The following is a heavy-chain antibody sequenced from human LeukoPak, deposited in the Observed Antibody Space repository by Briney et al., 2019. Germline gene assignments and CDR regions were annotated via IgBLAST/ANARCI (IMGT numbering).Heavy chain of an antibody. CDR2: TWNDGSKG. Sequence: GGSLRLSCAASGFTLSTYGVHWVRQAPGKGLEWVAVTWNDGSKGEYADSVKGRFTVSRDNSKNTLFLQMDSLRVDDTAVYYCAKDLFETHWGEVFDYWGQGALVTVSS. CDR3: AKDLFETHWGEVFDY. J-gene: IGHJ4*02. CDR1: GFTLSTYG. D-gene: IGHD7-27*01. V-gene: IGHV3-30*02.